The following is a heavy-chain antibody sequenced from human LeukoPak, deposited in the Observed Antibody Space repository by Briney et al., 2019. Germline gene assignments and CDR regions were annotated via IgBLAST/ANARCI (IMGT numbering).Heavy chain of an antibody. CDR3: ARRTTDQYDFWSGYYYY. J-gene: IGHJ4*02. CDR1: GYTFTGYY. Sequence: ASVKVSFKASGYTFTGYYMHWVRQAPGQGLEWMGWVNPNSGGTNYAQKFQGRVTMTRDTSISTAYMELSRLRSDDTAVYYCARRTTDQYDFWSGYYYYWGQGTLVTVSS. D-gene: IGHD3-3*01. V-gene: IGHV1-2*02. CDR2: VNPNSGGT.